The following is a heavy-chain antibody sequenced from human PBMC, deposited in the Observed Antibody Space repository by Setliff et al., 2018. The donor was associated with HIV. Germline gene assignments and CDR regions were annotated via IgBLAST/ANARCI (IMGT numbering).Heavy chain of an antibody. Sequence: SVKVSCKASGGTFSNYAITWVRQAPGQGLELMGGIIPMLSIANYAQKFRGRVTLTADKSTSTAYMELSSLRSEDTAVYYCAKGSFDSSGWAHYYYHYMDVWG. CDR2: IIPMLSIA. D-gene: IGHD6-19*01. J-gene: IGHJ6*03. CDR3: AKGSFDSSGWAHYYYHYMDV. CDR1: GGTFSNYA. V-gene: IGHV1-69*10.